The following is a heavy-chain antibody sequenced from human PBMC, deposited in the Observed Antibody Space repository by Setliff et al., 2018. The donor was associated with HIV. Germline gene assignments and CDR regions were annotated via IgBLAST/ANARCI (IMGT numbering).Heavy chain of an antibody. D-gene: IGHD2-15*01. Sequence: SETLSLTCTVSGDSISRRIYYWGWIRQPPGKGLEWIGNFYYSGSSHYNPSLKSRVTISVDTSKNQFSLSLTSVTGADTAVYYCARGGASSKYLDPWGQGTLVTVSS. V-gene: IGHV4-39*07. CDR3: ARGGASSKYLDP. CDR2: FYYSGSS. CDR1: GDSISRRIYY. J-gene: IGHJ5*02.